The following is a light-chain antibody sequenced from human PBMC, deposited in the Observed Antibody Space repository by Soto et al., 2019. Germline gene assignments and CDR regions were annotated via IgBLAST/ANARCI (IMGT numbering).Light chain of an antibody. CDR2: DAS. V-gene: IGKV3-11*01. J-gene: IGKJ5*01. Sequence: EIVLTQSPATLSLSPGERATLSCRASQSVSTQLAWYQQKSGQAPRLLIYDASDRAAGIPARFSGSGSGTDFTLTISSLEPEDFAVYYCQQRSNWPVSFGQGTRLEIK. CDR3: QQRSNWPVS. CDR1: QSVSTQ.